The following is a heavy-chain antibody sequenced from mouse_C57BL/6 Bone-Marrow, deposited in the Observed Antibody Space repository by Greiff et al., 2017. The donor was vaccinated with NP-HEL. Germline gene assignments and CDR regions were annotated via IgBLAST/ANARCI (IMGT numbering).Heavy chain of an antibody. J-gene: IGHJ2*01. V-gene: IGHV7-1*01. CDR3: ARDAGDGYDH. Sequence: EVKLMESGGGLVQSGRSLRLSCATSGFTFSDFYMEWVSQAPGKGLEWIAASRNKANDYTTEYSASVKGRFIVSRDTSQSILYLQMNALRAEDTAIYYCARDAGDGYDHWGQGTTLTVSS. CDR2: SRNKANDYTT. D-gene: IGHD2-3*01. CDR1: GFTFSDFY.